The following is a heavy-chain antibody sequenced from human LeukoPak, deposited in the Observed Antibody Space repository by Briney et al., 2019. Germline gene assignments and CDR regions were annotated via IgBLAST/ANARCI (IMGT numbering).Heavy chain of an antibody. CDR2: INSDWSWT. J-gene: IGHJ4*02. Sequence: GGSLRLSCAASGNYWMHWVRQAPGKGLVWVSHINSDWSWTSYADSVKGRFTISKDNAMNTVYLQMNNLRVEDTAVYYCVSFYETYWGRGTLVTVSS. D-gene: IGHD2-2*01. CDR3: VSFYETY. V-gene: IGHV3-74*01. CDR1: GNYW.